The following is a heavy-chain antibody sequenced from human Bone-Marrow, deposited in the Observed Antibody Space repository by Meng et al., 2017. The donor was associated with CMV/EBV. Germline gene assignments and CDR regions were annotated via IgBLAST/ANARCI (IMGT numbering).Heavy chain of an antibody. J-gene: IGHJ6*02. CDR3: ARGTYDFWSGYGYYYYYGMDV. CDR1: GYTFTSYG. CDR2: ISAYNGNT. Sequence: ASVKVSCKASGYTFTSYGISWVRQAPGQGLEWMGWISAYNGNTNYAQKLQGRVTMTTDTSTSTAYMELRSLRSDDTAVYYCARGTYDFWSGYGYYYYYGMDVWGQGTTVTFSS. D-gene: IGHD3-3*01. V-gene: IGHV1-18*01.